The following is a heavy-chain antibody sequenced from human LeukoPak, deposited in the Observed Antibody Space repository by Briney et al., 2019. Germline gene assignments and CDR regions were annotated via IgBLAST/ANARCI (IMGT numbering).Heavy chain of an antibody. CDR3: ARSIRFMNAFDI. J-gene: IGHJ3*02. CDR2: IWYDGSNK. Sequence: PGGSLRLSCAASGFTFSSYGMHWVRQAPGKGLEWVAVIWYDGSNKYYADSVKGRFTISRDNSKNTLYLQMNSLRAEDTAVYYCARSIRFMNAFDIWGQGTMVTVSS. D-gene: IGHD3-16*01. V-gene: IGHV3-33*01. CDR1: GFTFSSYG.